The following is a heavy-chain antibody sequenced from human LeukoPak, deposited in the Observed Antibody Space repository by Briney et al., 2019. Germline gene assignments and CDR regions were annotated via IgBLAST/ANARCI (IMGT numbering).Heavy chain of an antibody. CDR3: ALFPRQKCGGDCYFAS. Sequence: GGSLRLSCAASGFTFSDHYMDWVRQAPGKGLEWVGRTRDKAHSYTTEYAASVKGRFTISRDDSKNSLYLQMNSLKTEDTAVYYCALFPRQKCGGDCYFASWGQGTLVTVSS. CDR1: GFTFSDHY. V-gene: IGHV3-72*01. J-gene: IGHJ5*01. CDR2: TRDKAHSYTT. D-gene: IGHD2-21*02.